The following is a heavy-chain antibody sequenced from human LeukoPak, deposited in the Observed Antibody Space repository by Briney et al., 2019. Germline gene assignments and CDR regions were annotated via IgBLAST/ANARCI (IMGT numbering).Heavy chain of an antibody. D-gene: IGHD3-22*01. V-gene: IGHV1-46*01. CDR3: ARDGRHYYDSSGYYSVWFDP. Sequence: GASVKVSCKASGYTFTSYYMHWVRQAPGQGLEWMGIINPSGGSTNYAQKLQGRVTMTTDTSTSTAYMELRSLRSDDTAVYYCARDGRHYYDSSGYYSVWFDPWGQGTLVTVSS. CDR1: GYTFTSYY. J-gene: IGHJ5*02. CDR2: INPSGGST.